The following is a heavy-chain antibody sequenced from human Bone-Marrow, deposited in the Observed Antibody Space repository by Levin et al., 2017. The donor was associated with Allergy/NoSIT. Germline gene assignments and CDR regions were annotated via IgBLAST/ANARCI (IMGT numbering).Heavy chain of an antibody. CDR1: GFTFSSYP. J-gene: IGHJ4*02. CDR3: ARGIGARPFSFVPDY. D-gene: IGHD6-6*01. CDR2: ISYDGNNK. V-gene: IGHV3-30*04. Sequence: SGGSLRLSCAASGFTFSSYPMHWVRQAPGKGLEWVAVISYDGNNKHYADSVKGRFTISRDNPKNTLYLQMNSLRPEDTAVYYCARGIGARPFSFVPDYWGQGTLVTVSS.